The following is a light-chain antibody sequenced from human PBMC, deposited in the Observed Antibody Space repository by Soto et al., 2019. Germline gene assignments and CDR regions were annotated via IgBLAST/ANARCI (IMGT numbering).Light chain of an antibody. V-gene: IGKV3-20*01. Sequence: EIVLTQSPGTLSLSPGERAALSCRAVQSVSSSYLAWYQQKPGQAPRLFIYGASSRATGIPDRFSGSASGTEFTLTISSLQSEDFTVYYCQQYNKWPPKTFGQGTKVDIK. CDR2: GAS. CDR3: QQYNKWPPKT. CDR1: QSVSSSY. J-gene: IGKJ1*01.